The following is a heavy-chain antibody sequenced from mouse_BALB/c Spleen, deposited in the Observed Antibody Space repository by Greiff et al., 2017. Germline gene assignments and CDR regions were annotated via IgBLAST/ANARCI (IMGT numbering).Heavy chain of an antibody. D-gene: IGHD4-1*02. CDR3: VRDRTPQLGGFAY. CDR1: GFSLTSYD. J-gene: IGHJ3*01. CDR2: IWTGGGT. V-gene: IGHV2-9-2*01. Sequence: VKLVESGPGLVAPSQSLSITCTVSGFSLTSYDISWIRQPPGKGLEWLGVIWTGGGTNYNSAFMSRLSISKDNSKSQVFLKMNSLQTDDTAIYYCVRDRTPQLGGFAYWGQGTLVTVSA.